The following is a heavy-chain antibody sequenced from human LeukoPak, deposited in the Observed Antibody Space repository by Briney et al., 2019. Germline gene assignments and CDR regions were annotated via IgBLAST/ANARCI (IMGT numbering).Heavy chain of an antibody. J-gene: IGHJ4*02. V-gene: IGHV4-59*01. CDR3: ARGGYSGSHFDY. Sequence: PSETLSLTCTVSGGSISSYYWSWIRQPPGKGLEWIGYIYYSESTNYNPSLKSRVTISVDTSKNQFSLKLSSVTAADTAVYYCARGGYSGSHFDYWGQGTLVTVSS. D-gene: IGHD1-26*01. CDR1: GGSISSYY. CDR2: IYYSEST.